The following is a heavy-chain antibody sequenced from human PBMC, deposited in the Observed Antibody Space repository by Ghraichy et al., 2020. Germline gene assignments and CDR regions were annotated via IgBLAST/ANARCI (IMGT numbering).Heavy chain of an antibody. D-gene: IGHD3-10*01. CDR2: INHSGST. Sequence: TLSLTCAVYGGSFSGHYWSWIRQSPGKGLEWIGEINHSGSTNYNPSLKSRVTMSVDTSKNQFSLKLSSVTAADTAVYYCARRDYYGAGGGYWGQGTLVTVSS. CDR1: GGSFSGHY. J-gene: IGHJ4*02. V-gene: IGHV4-34*01. CDR3: ARRDYYGAGGGY.